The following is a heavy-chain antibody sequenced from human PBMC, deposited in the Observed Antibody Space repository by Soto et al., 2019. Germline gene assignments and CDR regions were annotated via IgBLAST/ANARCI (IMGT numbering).Heavy chain of an antibody. V-gene: IGHV3-30*18. Sequence: PGGSLRLSCAASGFTFGSYGMHWVRQAPGKGLEWVAVISYDGSNKYYADSVKGRFTISRDNSKNTLYLQMNSLRAEDTAVYYCAKDRFSSDPGGFDYWGQGTLVTVSS. CDR3: AKDRFSSDPGGFDY. D-gene: IGHD6-19*01. CDR1: GFTFGSYG. J-gene: IGHJ4*02. CDR2: ISYDGSNK.